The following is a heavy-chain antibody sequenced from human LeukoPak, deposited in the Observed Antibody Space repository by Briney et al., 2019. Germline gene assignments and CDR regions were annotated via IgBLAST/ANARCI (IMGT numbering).Heavy chain of an antibody. V-gene: IGHV4-59*08. Sequence: GSLRLSCAASGFTVSSNYMSWVRQPPGKGLEWIGYIYYSGSTNYNPSLKSRVTISVDTSKNQFSLNLSSVTAADTAVYYCARGLYSSGWYRERNCFDPWGQGTLVTVSS. J-gene: IGHJ5*02. CDR2: IYYSGST. CDR1: GFTVSSNY. D-gene: IGHD6-19*01. CDR3: ARGLYSSGWYRERNCFDP.